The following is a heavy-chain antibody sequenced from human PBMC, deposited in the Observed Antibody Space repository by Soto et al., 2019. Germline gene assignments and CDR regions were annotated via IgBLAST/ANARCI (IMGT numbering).Heavy chain of an antibody. V-gene: IGHV4-34*01. D-gene: IGHD6-19*01. J-gene: IGHJ3*01. Sequence: SETLSLTCAVYGGSFSGYYWSWIRQPPGKGLEWIGEINHSGSTNYNPSLKSRVTISVDTSKNQFSLKLSSVTAADTAVYYCARSAVAVHAFDLWGQATMVTLSS. CDR3: ARSAVAVHAFDL. CDR2: INHSGST. CDR1: GGSFSGYY.